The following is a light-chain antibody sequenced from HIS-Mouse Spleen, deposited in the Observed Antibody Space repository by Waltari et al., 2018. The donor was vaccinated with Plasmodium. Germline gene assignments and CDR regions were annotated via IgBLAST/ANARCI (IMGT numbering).Light chain of an antibody. V-gene: IGKV1-33*01. CDR1: QDISNY. J-gene: IGKJ2*01. Sequence: DIQMTQSPSSLSASVGDRVTITCQASQDISNYLNWYQQKPGKAPKLLSYDASNLETGVTSRFSGSGSGTDFTFTISSLQPEDIATYYWQQYDNLPYTFGQGTKLEIK. CDR2: DAS. CDR3: QQYDNLPYT.